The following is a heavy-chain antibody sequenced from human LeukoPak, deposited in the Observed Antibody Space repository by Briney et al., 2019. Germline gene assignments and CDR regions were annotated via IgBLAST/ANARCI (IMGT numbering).Heavy chain of an antibody. CDR1: GGTFSIYG. CDR3: ARGVLGDYADPSFSYWFSYMDV. J-gene: IGHJ6*03. V-gene: IGHV1-69*05. D-gene: IGHD4-17*01. CDR2: IIPTFGTP. Sequence: SVKVSFKTSGGTFSIYGVNWVRQAPGQGLEWMGGIIPTFGTPNYAQNFQGRVTITTDESTNTAYMELSSLRSEDTAVYYCARGVLGDYADPSFSYWFSYMDVWGKGTTVTVSS.